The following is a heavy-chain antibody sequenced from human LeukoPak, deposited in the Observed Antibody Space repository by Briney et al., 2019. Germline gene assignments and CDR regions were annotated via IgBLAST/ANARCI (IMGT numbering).Heavy chain of an antibody. J-gene: IGHJ6*03. Sequence: AGGSQRLSCAASGFTFSIFGMNWVRQAPGKGLEWVAYIGSSSSTIYCADSMKGRFTISRDNAKKSLSLQMSSLRAEDTAVYYCARRRDDILSYSYDYYMDVWGKGTTVTVSS. D-gene: IGHD3-16*01. CDR1: GFTFSIFG. CDR3: ARRRDDILSYSYDYYMDV. CDR2: IGSSSSTI. V-gene: IGHV3-48*04.